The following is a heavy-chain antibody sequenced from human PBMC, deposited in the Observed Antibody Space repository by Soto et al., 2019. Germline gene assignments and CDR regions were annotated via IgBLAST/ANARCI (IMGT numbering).Heavy chain of an antibody. Sequence: PGGSLRLSCAASGFTFSSYAMHWVRQAPGKGLEWVAVISYDGSNKYYADSVKGRFTISRDNSKNTLYLQMNSLRAEDTAVYYCARGIVVVPSHFDYWGQGTLVTVSS. V-gene: IGHV3-30-3*01. J-gene: IGHJ4*02. CDR3: ARGIVVVPSHFDY. CDR1: GFTFSSYA. CDR2: ISYDGSNK. D-gene: IGHD3-22*01.